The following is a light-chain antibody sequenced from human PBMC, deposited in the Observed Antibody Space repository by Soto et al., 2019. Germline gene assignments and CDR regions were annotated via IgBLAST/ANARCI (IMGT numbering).Light chain of an antibody. CDR2: GAS. J-gene: IGKJ5*01. V-gene: IGKV3-20*01. CDR1: QSVSSSY. Sequence: EIVLTQSPDTLSLSPGESATLSCRASQSVSSSYLAWYQQKPGRAPRLLIYGASNRATGIPDRFSGSGSGTDFTINISRLEPEDFAVFYCQQYDDSITFGQGTRLEIE. CDR3: QQYDDSIT.